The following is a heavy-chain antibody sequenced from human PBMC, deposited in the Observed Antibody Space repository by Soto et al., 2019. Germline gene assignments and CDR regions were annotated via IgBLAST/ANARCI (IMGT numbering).Heavy chain of an antibody. CDR2: IWYDGINK. CDR1: GFTFSNNG. D-gene: IGHD2-15*01. Sequence: QVQLVESGGGVVQPGRSLRLSCAASGFTFSNNGMHWVRQAPGKGLEWVAVIWYDGINKYYADSVKGRFIISRDNSKNTVYLQMNSLRAEDTAEYYCARDRVQMVDGLDVWDQGTTVTVSS. J-gene: IGHJ6*02. CDR3: ARDRVQMVDGLDV. V-gene: IGHV3-33*01.